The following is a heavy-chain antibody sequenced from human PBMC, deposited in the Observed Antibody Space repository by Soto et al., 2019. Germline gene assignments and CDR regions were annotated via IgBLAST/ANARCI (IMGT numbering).Heavy chain of an antibody. Sequence: GSGPTLVNPTQTLTLTCSFSGFSLTTDGEGVGWVRQTPGEALEWLALIYWDDDEHYSPSLKTRLTITKDTSKNQVVLIMANMAPMDTATYYCAHSRNLITEDAHVGDFDSSGQGTLVTVSS. J-gene: IGHJ4*02. D-gene: IGHD3-10*01. CDR2: IYWDDDE. CDR3: AHSRNLITEDAHVGDFDS. V-gene: IGHV2-5*02. CDR1: GFSLTTDGEG.